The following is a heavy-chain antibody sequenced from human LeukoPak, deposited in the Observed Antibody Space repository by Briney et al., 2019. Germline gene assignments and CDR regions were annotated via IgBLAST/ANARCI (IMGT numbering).Heavy chain of an antibody. D-gene: IGHD7-27*01. J-gene: IGHJ3*01. V-gene: IGHV3-30*04. CDR2: VLYNGSLK. Sequence: GGSLRLSCAAPGFTFNKYTMHWVRQAPGKGLEWVAVVLYNGSLKNNANSVKGRFTISRDNSKNMIYLQMNSLRPEDTALYYCARDNWGGAFDVWGQGTMVTVSS. CDR3: ARDNWGGAFDV. CDR1: GFTFNKYT.